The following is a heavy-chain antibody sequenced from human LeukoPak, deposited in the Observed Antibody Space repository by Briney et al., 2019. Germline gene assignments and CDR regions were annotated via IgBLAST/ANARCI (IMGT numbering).Heavy chain of an antibody. CDR3: ARTRVRFLEWHEYPQAGAIDY. CDR2: ISYDGSNK. D-gene: IGHD3-3*01. CDR1: GFTFSSYA. Sequence: PGRSLRLSCAASGFTFSSYAMHWVRQAPGKGLEWVAVISYDGSNKYYADSVKGRFTISRDNAKNSLYLQMNSLRAEDTALYYCARTRVRFLEWHEYPQAGAIDYWGQGTLVTVSS. J-gene: IGHJ4*02. V-gene: IGHV3-30*04.